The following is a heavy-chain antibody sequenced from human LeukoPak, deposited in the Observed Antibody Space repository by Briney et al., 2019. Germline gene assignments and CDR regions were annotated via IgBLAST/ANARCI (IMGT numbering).Heavy chain of an antibody. Sequence: AASVKVSCKASGYTFTNHYMHWVRQAPGQGLEWMGIINPSGGSTSYAQKFQGRVTMTRDMSTSTVYMESRSLRSEDTAVYYCARDRVISAVSPAFDIWGQGTMVTVSS. CDR3: ARDRVISAVSPAFDI. V-gene: IGHV1-46*01. J-gene: IGHJ3*02. D-gene: IGHD3-16*02. CDR1: GYTFTNHY. CDR2: INPSGGST.